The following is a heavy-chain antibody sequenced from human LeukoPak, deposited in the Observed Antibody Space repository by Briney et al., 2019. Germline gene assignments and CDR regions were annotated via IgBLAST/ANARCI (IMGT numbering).Heavy chain of an antibody. J-gene: IGHJ4*02. CDR2: ISAGSDYI. Sequence: PGGSLRLSCAASGFTFSSYSMNWVRQAPGKGPEWVSSISAGSDYIYYADSVNGRFTISRDNSKNTLYLQMSSLRAEDTAVYYCAGGGAVKAAAGTVDYWGQGTLVTVSS. V-gene: IGHV3-21*04. CDR3: AGGGAVKAAAGTVDY. D-gene: IGHD6-13*01. CDR1: GFTFSSYS.